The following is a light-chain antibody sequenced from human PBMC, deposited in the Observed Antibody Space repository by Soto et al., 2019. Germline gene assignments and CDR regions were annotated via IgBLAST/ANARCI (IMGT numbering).Light chain of an antibody. CDR2: AAS. V-gene: IGKV1-39*01. J-gene: IGKJ1*01. CDR1: QGFRND. CDR3: QQSYSTPPAT. Sequence: DIQMTQSPSSLSASVGDRVTITCRASQGFRNDLDWDQWKPGKAPNLLIYAASSSQSGVPSRFSGSGSGTDFTLTISSLQPEDFATYYCQQSYSTPPATFGQGTKVDIK.